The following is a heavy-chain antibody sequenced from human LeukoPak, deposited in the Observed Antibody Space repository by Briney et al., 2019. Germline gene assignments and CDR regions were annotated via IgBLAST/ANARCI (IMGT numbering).Heavy chain of an antibody. V-gene: IGHV1-69*04. CDR3: AREGGRKAVAGTRSPYH. J-gene: IGHJ4*02. CDR2: IIPILGIA. D-gene: IGHD6-19*01. Sequence: SVKVSCKASGGTFSSYTISWVRQAPGQGLEWMGRIIPILGIANYAQEFQGRVTITADKSTSTAYMELSSLRSEDTAVYYCAREGGRKAVAGTRSPYHWGQGTLVTVSS. CDR1: GGTFSSYT.